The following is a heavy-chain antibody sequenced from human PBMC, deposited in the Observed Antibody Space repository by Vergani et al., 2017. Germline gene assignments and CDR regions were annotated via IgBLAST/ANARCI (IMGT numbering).Heavy chain of an antibody. CDR1: GGSFSGYY. CDR2: INHSGST. V-gene: IGHV4-34*01. J-gene: IGHJ3*02. D-gene: IGHD2-2*01. Sequence: QVQLQQWGAGLLKPSETLSLTCAVYGGSFSGYYWSWIRQPPGKGLEWIGEINHSGSTNYNPSLKSRVTISVDTSKNQFSLKLSSVTAADTAVYYCARWSVYCSSTSCFGDAFDIWGQGTMVTVSS. CDR3: ARWSVYCSSTSCFGDAFDI.